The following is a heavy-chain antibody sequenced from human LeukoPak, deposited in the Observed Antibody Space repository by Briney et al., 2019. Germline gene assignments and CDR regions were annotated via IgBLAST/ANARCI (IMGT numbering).Heavy chain of an antibody. Sequence: GESLKISCRGSGYSFTSYWIGWVRQMPGKGLEWMGIIYPGDSDTRYSPSFQGHVTISADKSISTAYLQWSSLEASDTAMYYCARGEIVGGSTSNFDYWGQGTLVTVSS. V-gene: IGHV5-51*01. J-gene: IGHJ4*02. CDR2: IYPGDSDT. CDR3: ARGEIVGGSTSNFDY. D-gene: IGHD1-26*01. CDR1: GYSFTSYW.